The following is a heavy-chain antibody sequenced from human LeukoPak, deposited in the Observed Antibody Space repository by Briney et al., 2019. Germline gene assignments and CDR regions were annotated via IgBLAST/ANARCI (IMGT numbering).Heavy chain of an antibody. J-gene: IGHJ4*02. CDR3: AATAYCSSTSCYLPPPFDY. Sequence: ASVKVSCKASGGTFSSYAISWVRQARGQRLEWIGWIVVGSGNTNYAQKFQERVTITRDMSTSTAYMELSSLRSEDTAVYYCAATAYCSSTSCYLPPPFDYWGQGTLVTVSS. CDR2: IVVGSGNT. V-gene: IGHV1-58*02. CDR1: GGTFSSYA. D-gene: IGHD2-2*01.